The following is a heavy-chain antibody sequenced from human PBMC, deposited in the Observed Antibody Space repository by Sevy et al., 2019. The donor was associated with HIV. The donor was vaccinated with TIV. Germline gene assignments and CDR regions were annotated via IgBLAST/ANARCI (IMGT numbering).Heavy chain of an antibody. D-gene: IGHD3-22*01. CDR1: GDSISSYY. CDR3: ARDLSASITMIVEGAFDI. J-gene: IGHJ3*02. CDR2: IYTSGST. V-gene: IGHV4-4*07. Sequence: SETLSLTCTVSGDSISSYYWSWIRQPAGKGLEWIGRIYTSGSTNYNPSLKSRVTMSVDTSKNQFSLKLSSVTAADTAVYYCARDLSASITMIVEGAFDIWGQGTMVTVSS.